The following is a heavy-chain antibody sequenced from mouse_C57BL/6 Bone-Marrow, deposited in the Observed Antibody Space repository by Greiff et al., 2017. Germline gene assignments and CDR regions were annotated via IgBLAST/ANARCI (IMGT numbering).Heavy chain of an antibody. J-gene: IGHJ2*01. D-gene: IGHD1-1*01. V-gene: IGHV5-6*01. Sequence: EVQVVESGGDLVKPGGSLKLSCAASGFTFSSYGMSWVRQTPDKRLEWVATISSGGSYTYYPDSVKGRFTISRDNAKNNLYLQMSHLKSEDTAMYYCARIYYYGLCDYWGKGTTLTVSS. CDR1: GFTFSSYG. CDR3: ARIYYYGLCDY. CDR2: ISSGGSYT.